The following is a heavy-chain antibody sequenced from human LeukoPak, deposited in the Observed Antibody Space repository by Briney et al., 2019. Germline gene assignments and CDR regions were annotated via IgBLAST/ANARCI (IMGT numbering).Heavy chain of an antibody. CDR2: ISVDTGNP. V-gene: IGHV7-4-1*02. J-gene: IGHJ4*02. Sequence: ASVKVSCKPSGYTFTRHAINWVRQVPGQGFEWMGWISVDTGNPTYAQGFAGRFVFSLDTSVGTANLQISSLKPEDTAVYYCARDGYEYCSSTSCLDYWGQGTLVTVSS. D-gene: IGHD2-2*01. CDR3: ARDGYEYCSSTSCLDY. CDR1: GYTFTRHA.